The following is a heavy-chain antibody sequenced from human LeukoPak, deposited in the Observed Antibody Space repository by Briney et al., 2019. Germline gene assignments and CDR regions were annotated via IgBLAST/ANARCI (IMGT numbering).Heavy chain of an antibody. CDR1: GGTFSSYA. D-gene: IGHD6-19*01. CDR3: ARDLAVAGIGADFDY. V-gene: IGHV1-69*04. J-gene: IGHJ4*02. Sequence: GASVKVSCKASGGTFSSYAISWVRQAPGQGPEWMGRIIPIFGIANYAQKSQGRVTITADKSTSTAYMELSSLRSEDTAVYYCARDLAVAGIGADFDYWGQGTLVTVSS. CDR2: IIPIFGIA.